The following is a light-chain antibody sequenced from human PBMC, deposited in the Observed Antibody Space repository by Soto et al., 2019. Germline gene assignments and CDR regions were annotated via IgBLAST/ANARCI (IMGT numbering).Light chain of an antibody. Sequence: EIVMTQSPATLSVSPGERATLSCRASQSVSNNLAWYQQKPGQAPRLLIYGASTRATGIPARFSGSGSGTEFTLTFSSLQSEDFAVYYCRQYNKWPITFGQGTRLEIK. V-gene: IGKV3-15*01. J-gene: IGKJ5*01. CDR2: GAS. CDR1: QSVSNN. CDR3: RQYNKWPIT.